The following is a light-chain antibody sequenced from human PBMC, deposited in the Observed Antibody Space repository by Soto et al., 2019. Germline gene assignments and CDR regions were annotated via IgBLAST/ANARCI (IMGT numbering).Light chain of an antibody. CDR3: QQTYSTPYI. Sequence: DIQLTQSPPSLSASVGDRVTITCRASQTINNYVNWYQQEAGKAPKLLIYGASNLQSGVPSRFSGSGCGTDFTLTISGLQPEDFVIYYCQQTYSTPYIFGGGTKLDI. CDR1: QTINNY. V-gene: IGKV1-39*01. J-gene: IGKJ2*01. CDR2: GAS.